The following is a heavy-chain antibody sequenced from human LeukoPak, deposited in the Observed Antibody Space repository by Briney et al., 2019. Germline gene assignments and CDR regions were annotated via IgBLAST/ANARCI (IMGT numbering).Heavy chain of an antibody. V-gene: IGHV3-30*18. Sequence: GGSLRLSCAASGFTFSSYGMHWVRQAPGKGLEWVAVISYDGSNKYYADSVKGRFTISRDNSKNTLYLQMNSLRAEDTAVYYCAKGVKRITIFGVVNNWFDPWGQGTLVTVSS. CDR3: AKGVKRITIFGVVNNWFDP. J-gene: IGHJ5*02. D-gene: IGHD3-3*01. CDR1: GFTFSSYG. CDR2: ISYDGSNK.